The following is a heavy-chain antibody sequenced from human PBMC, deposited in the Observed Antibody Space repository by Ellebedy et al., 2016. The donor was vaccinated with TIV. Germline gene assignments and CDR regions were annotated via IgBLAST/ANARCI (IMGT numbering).Heavy chain of an antibody. D-gene: IGHD1-7*01. CDR3: ARDWKYVFHP. CDR2: INQAGTET. J-gene: IGHJ5*02. Sequence: PGGSLRLSCAASGFTFTNNWMSWVRQTPQTGLEWVANINQAGTETHQVDSVKGRFVISRDNARQSLFLRMNSLSVDDTAISFCARDWKYVFHPWGQGTLVTVS. CDR1: GFTFTNNW. V-gene: IGHV3-7*03.